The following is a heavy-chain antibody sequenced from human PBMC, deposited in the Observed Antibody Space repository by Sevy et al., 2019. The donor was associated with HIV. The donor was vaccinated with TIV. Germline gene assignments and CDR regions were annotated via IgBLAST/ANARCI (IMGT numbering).Heavy chain of an antibody. D-gene: IGHD2-21*01. J-gene: IGHJ4*02. CDR1: GFTFSDYF. CDR2: INQDGSQK. Sequence: GGSLRLSCAASGFTFSDYFMGWVRKAPGKGLEWIVNINQDGSQKNYVDSVKGRFTITRDNAKNLFSLQMNSLRVDDTAVYYCARELWPGDYWGQGTLVTVSS. V-gene: IGHV3-7*01. CDR3: ARELWPGDY.